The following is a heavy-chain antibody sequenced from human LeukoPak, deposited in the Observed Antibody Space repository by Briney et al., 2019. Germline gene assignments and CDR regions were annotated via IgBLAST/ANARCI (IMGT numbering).Heavy chain of an antibody. CDR3: ATAIRSWYSNWFDP. CDR2: FDPEDGET. J-gene: IGHJ5*02. V-gene: IGHV1-24*01. D-gene: IGHD6-13*01. Sequence: GASVKVSCKVSGYTLTELSMHWVRQAPGKGLEWMGGFDPEDGETIYAQKFQGRVTMTEDTSTDTAYMELSSLRSEDTAVYYCATAIRSWYSNWFDPWGQGTLVTVSS. CDR1: GYTLTELS.